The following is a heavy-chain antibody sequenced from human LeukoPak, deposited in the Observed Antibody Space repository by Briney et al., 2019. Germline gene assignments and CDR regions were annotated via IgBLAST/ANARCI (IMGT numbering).Heavy chain of an antibody. V-gene: IGHV2-5*01. D-gene: IGHD2-2*01. CDR1: GFSLSTSGVG. Sequence: SGPTLVKPTQNLTLTCTFSGFSLSTSGVGVGWIRQPPGKALEWLALIYWNDDKRYSPSLKSRLTITKDTSKNQVVLTMTNMDPVDTATYYCAHRRRYCSSTSCYWYDAFDIWGQGTVVTVSS. J-gene: IGHJ3*02. CDR2: IYWNDDK. CDR3: AHRRRYCSSTSCYWYDAFDI.